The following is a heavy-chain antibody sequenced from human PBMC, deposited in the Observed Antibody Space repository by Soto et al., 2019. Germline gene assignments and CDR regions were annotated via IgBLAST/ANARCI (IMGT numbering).Heavy chain of an antibody. Sequence: SETLSLTCTVSGGSISSISSYWGWIRQPPGKGLEWIGNVYYSGSTYSNQSLKSRLTISADTSKNQFSLKLSSVTAADTAVYFCARQSEYYYASGRAAPLYGMDVWGQGTTVT. V-gene: IGHV4-39*01. CDR1: GGSISSISSY. CDR3: ARQSEYYYASGRAAPLYGMDV. D-gene: IGHD3-10*01. CDR2: VYYSGST. J-gene: IGHJ6*02.